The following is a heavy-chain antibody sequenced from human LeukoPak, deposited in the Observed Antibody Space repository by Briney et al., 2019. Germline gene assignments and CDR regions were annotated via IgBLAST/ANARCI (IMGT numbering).Heavy chain of an antibody. V-gene: IGHV3-7*04. CDR3: ARGDAFSGDH. CDR2: IHPEGNEK. CDR1: GFTFSDYY. J-gene: IGHJ4*02. Sequence: GGSLRLSCAASGFTFSDYYMSWIRQAPGRGLEWVANIHPEGNEKYHVESVKGRFTISRDNAKNSLFLQMNGLRVEDTAVYYCARGDAFSGDHWGQGTLVTVSS.